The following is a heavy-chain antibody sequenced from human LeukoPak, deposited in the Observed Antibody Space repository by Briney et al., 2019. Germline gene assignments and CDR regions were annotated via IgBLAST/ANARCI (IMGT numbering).Heavy chain of an antibody. CDR2: INHSGST. Sequence: TSETLSPTCAVYGGSFSGYYWIWIRQPPGKGLEWIGEINHSGSTNYNPSLNSRVTISVDTSKNQFSLKLSSVTAAATAVYYCARRHVTMIVSNFDYWGQGTLVTVSS. CDR3: ARRHVTMIVSNFDY. J-gene: IGHJ4*02. V-gene: IGHV4-34*01. CDR1: GGSFSGYY. D-gene: IGHD3-22*01.